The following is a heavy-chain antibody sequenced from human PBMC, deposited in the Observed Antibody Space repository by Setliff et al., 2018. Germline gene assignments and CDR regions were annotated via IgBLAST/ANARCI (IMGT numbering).Heavy chain of an antibody. V-gene: IGHV4-59*08. D-gene: IGHD2-15*01. Sequence: SETLSLTCAVSGGSSSSHYWSWIRQPPGKGLEWIGYIHYSGSSNYNASLKSRLIITRDTSKNQISLKLTSVTAADTAVYYCGRGFSRIEGWGNWFDPWGQGILVTVSS. J-gene: IGHJ5*02. CDR3: GRGFSRIEGWGNWFDP. CDR1: GGSSSSHY. CDR2: IHYSGSS.